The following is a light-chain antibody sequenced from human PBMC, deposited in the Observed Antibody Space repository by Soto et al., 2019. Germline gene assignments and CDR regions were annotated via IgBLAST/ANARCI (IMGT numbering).Light chain of an antibody. V-gene: IGLV2-14*01. CDR2: EVN. CDR1: SIDVGGYKY. J-gene: IGLJ1*01. Sequence: QSALTQPASVSGSPGQSITISCTGTSIDVGGYKYVSWYQQHPGTAPKLMIFEVNGRPSGVSDRFSGSKSGNTASLTISGLQPEDEADYYCSSFSSSSTPYVFGTGTKVTVL. CDR3: SSFSSSSTPYV.